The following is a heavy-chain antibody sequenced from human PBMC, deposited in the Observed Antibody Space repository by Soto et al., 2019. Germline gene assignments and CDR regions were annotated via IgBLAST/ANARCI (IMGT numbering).Heavy chain of an antibody. CDR2: ISVYNGNT. CDR1: GYTFTRFG. V-gene: IGHV1-18*01. D-gene: IGHD2-2*01. J-gene: IGHJ5*02. Sequence: QVHLVQSGAEVKKPGASVRVSCKASGYTFTRFGISWVRQAPGQGLEWMGWISVYNGNTNYAQKLQGRITLTTDTSTSTSYMELRSLRSDDTAVYFCARDAGYCSGTSCLFRWFDPWGQGTLVTVSS. CDR3: ARDAGYCSGTSCLFRWFDP.